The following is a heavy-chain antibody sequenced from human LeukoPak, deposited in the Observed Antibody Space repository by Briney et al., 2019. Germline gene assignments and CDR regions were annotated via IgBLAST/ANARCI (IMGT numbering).Heavy chain of an antibody. V-gene: IGHV4-61*02. CDR3: ARAADFGDYSDY. CDR2: IYTSGST. CDR1: GGSISSGSYY. Sequence: SQTLSLTCTVSGGSISSGSYYWSWIRQPAGKGLEWIGRIYTSGSTNYNPSLKSRVTISVDTSKNQLSLKLSSVTAADTAVYYCARAADFGDYSDYWGQGTLVTVSS. J-gene: IGHJ4*02. D-gene: IGHD4-17*01.